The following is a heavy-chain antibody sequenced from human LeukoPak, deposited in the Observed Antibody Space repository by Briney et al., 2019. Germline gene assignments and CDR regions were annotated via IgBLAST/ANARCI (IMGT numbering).Heavy chain of an antibody. J-gene: IGHJ3*02. CDR3: ARDYYDSRGEAFDI. CDR1: GGSISSYY. Sequence: SETLSLTCSVSGGSISSYYWSWIRQPPGSGLEWIGYVYYSGTTNYNPSLKSRVTISVDTSKNQFSLKLSSVTAADTAVYYCARDYYDSRGEAFDIWGLGTMVTVSS. D-gene: IGHD3-22*01. CDR2: VYYSGTT. V-gene: IGHV4-59*01.